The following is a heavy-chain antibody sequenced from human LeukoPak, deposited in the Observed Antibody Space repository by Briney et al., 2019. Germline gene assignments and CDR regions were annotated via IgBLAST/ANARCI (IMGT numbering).Heavy chain of an antibody. CDR2: IRYDGTNK. CDR1: GFTFSIFG. J-gene: IGHJ6*03. CDR3: ARDGDYCSSTSCYPGYYMDV. D-gene: IGHD2-2*01. V-gene: IGHV3-30*02. Sequence: AGGSLRLSCTASGFTFSIFGMHWVRQAPGKGLEWVAFIRYDGTNKYYADSVKGRFAISRDNSKNTLYLQMNSLRAEDTAVYYCARDGDYCSSTSCYPGYYMDVWGKGTTVTVSS.